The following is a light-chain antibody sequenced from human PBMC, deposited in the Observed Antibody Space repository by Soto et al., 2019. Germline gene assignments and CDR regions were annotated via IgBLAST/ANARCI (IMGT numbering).Light chain of an antibody. J-gene: IGLJ1*01. V-gene: IGLV2-14*03. CDR1: SRYVGSYNS. Sequence: SALAQAASVAGGSGQAITLSLPRNSRYVGSYNSVSWYQQYPGKAPTLMIHDVSNRPSGVSNRFSGSKSGNTASLTISGLQAEDEADYYCSSFTSSSSYVFGSGTKVTVL. CDR3: SSFTSSSSYV. CDR2: DVS.